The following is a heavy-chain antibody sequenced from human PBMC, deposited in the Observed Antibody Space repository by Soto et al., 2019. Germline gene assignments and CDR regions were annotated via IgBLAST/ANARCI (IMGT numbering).Heavy chain of an antibody. CDR1: GGSVSSGSYY. CDR2: IYYSGST. V-gene: IGHV4-61*01. CDR3: ARDHYDILTGRYYYGMDV. J-gene: IGHJ6*02. Sequence: SETLSLTCTVSGGSVSSGSYYWSWIRQPPGKGLEWIGYIYYSGSTNYNPSLKSRVTISVDTSKNQFSLKLSSVTAADTAVYYCARDHYDILTGRYYYGMDVWGQGTTVTVSS. D-gene: IGHD3-9*01.